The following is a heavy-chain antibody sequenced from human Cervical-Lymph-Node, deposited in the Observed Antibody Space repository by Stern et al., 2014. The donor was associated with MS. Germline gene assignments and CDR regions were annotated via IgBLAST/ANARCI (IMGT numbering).Heavy chain of an antibody. CDR2: INTNTWNA. Sequence: QVQLVESGSEVKKPGASVKVSCKASGYTFTRNAMNWVRQDPGQRLEWMGWINTNTWNATYAQGLTGRFVFCLDTSVSTAYLQISSLKADDTAIYYCARVKPAAILDYWGQGTLVAVSS. V-gene: IGHV7-4-1*02. CDR3: ARVKPAAILDY. CDR1: GYTFTRNA. D-gene: IGHD2-2*01. J-gene: IGHJ4*02.